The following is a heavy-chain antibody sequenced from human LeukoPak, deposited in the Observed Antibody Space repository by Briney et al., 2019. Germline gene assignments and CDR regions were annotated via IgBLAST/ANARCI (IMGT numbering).Heavy chain of an antibody. CDR3: ARDCSNGVCFPRDY. D-gene: IGHD2-8*01. CDR1: GYTLSDYG. J-gene: IGHJ4*02. V-gene: IGHV1-18*01. CDR2: ITTYNGNR. Sequence: GASVKVSCKASGYTLSDYGISWVRQAPGQGLEWVGWITTYNGNRKYAEKFQGRVTMTTDTSTSTYYMEMRSLRSDDTAIYYCARDCSNGVCFPRDYGGQGTQITVST.